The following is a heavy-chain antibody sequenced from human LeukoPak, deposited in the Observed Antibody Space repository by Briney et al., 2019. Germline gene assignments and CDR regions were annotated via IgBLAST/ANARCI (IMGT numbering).Heavy chain of an antibody. CDR1: GGTFSSYA. Sequence: GASVKVSCKASGGTFSSYAISWVRQAPGQGLEWMGRIIPIFGTANYAQKFQGRVTITTDESTSTAYMELSSLRSADTAVYYCASVASPATGHFDYWGQGTLVTVSS. V-gene: IGHV1-69*05. J-gene: IGHJ4*02. D-gene: IGHD2-21*01. CDR2: IIPIFGTA. CDR3: ASVASPATGHFDY.